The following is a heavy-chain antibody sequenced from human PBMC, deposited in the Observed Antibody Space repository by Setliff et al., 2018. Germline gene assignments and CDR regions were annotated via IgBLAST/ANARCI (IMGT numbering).Heavy chain of an antibody. J-gene: IGHJ4*02. CDR3: AKNHLAGTPHVYFDY. CDR2: TTGSGGDR. D-gene: IGHD6-19*01. CDR1: GLTFRTYA. Sequence: PGGSLRLSCAASGLTFRTYAMSWVRQAPGKGLEWVSSTTGSGGDRDYADSVKGRFTISRDNSKNTLYLQMNSLRAEDTAVYYCAKNHLAGTPHVYFDYWGQGTLVTVSS. V-gene: IGHV3-23*01.